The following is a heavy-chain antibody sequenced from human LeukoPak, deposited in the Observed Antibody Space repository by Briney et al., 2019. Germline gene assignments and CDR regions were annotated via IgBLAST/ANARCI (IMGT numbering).Heavy chain of an antibody. CDR1: RYTFTGYY. V-gene: IGHV1-2*02. CDR3: ARGGVYSSGWLTPSDY. CDR2: INPNSGGT. D-gene: IGHD6-19*01. Sequence: ASVNVSCKASRYTFTGYYMHWVRQAPGQGLAWMGWINPNSGGTNYAQKFQGRVTMTRDTSISTAYMELSRLRSDDTAVYYCARGGVYSSGWLTPSDYWGQGTLVTVSS. J-gene: IGHJ4*02.